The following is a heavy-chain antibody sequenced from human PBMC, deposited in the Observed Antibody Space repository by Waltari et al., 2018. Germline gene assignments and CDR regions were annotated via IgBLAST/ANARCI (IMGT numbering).Heavy chain of an antibody. Sequence: HVQLQESGPGLVKPSEPLSLTCTVSGGSISSYYWRWIRQPPGKGLEWIGYIYYSGSTNYNPSLKSRVTISVDTSKNQFSLKLSSVTAADTAVYYCARASATPLNWFDPWGQGTLVTVSS. J-gene: IGHJ5*02. V-gene: IGHV4-59*01. CDR1: GGSISSYY. CDR3: ARASATPLNWFDP. CDR2: IYYSGST. D-gene: IGHD6-25*01.